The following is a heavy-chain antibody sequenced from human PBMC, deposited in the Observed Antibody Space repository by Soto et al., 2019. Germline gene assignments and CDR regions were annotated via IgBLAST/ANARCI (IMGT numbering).Heavy chain of an antibody. CDR3: ARGRYYDPYGMDV. V-gene: IGHV4-34*01. CDR2: INHSGST. Sequence: QVQLQQWGAGLLKPSETLSLTCAVYGGSFSGYYWSWIRQPPGKGLEWIGEINHSGSTNYNPSLKSRVTISVDPSKNQFSLKLSSVTAADTAVYYCARGRYYDPYGMDVWGQGTTVTVSS. J-gene: IGHJ6*02. CDR1: GGSFSGYY. D-gene: IGHD3-3*01.